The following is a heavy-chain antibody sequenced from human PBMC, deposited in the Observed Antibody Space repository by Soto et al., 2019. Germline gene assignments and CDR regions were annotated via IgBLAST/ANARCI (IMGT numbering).Heavy chain of an antibody. CDR3: ARARDSSDAFDI. D-gene: IGHD3-22*01. V-gene: IGHV3-30-3*01. CDR2: ISYDGSNK. Sequence: QVQLVESGGGVVQPGRSLRLSCAASGFTFSSYAMHWVRQAPGKGLEWVAVISYDGSNKYYADSVKGRFIISRDNSKNTLYLQMNSLRAEDTAVYYCARARDSSDAFDIWGQGTMVTVSS. CDR1: GFTFSSYA. J-gene: IGHJ3*02.